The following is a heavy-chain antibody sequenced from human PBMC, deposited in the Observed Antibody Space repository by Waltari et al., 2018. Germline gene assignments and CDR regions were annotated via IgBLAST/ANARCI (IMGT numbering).Heavy chain of an antibody. D-gene: IGHD3-10*01. V-gene: IGHV4-38-2*01. CDR2: IYHSGST. Sequence: QVQLQESGPGLVKHSETLSLTCAVSGYSISSGYYWGWIRQPPGKGLEWIGSIYHSGSTYYNPSLKSRVTISVDTSKNQFSLKLSSVTAADTAVYYCARLGSGSCFDYWGQGTLVTVSS. CDR3: ARLGSGSCFDY. J-gene: IGHJ4*02. CDR1: GYSISSGYY.